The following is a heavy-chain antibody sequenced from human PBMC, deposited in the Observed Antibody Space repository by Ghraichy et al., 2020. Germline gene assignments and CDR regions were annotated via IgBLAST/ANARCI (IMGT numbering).Heavy chain of an antibody. J-gene: IGHJ3*01. CDR1: GFSFRSDD. CDR2: ISDDGRHQ. D-gene: IGHD4-17*01. Sequence: LSLTCGASGFSFRSDDMHWVRQAPGKGLEWVTLISDDGRHQFYADSVKGRFTVSRDNSQNTLYLEMNGLRTEDTGLYYCAKLNDYVSAFDVWGQGTMVTVS. V-gene: IGHV3-30*18. CDR3: AKLNDYVSAFDV.